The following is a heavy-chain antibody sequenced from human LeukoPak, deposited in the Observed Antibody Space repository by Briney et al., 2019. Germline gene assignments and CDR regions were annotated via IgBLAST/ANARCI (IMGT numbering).Heavy chain of an antibody. Sequence: PSETLSLTCTVSGGSISSGSYYWSWIRQPAGKGLEWIGRIYTSGSTNYNPSLKSRVTISVDTSKNQFSLKLSSVTAADTAVYYCARHGDYGDYPPPPQLFDYWGQGTLVTVSS. V-gene: IGHV4-61*02. J-gene: IGHJ4*02. D-gene: IGHD4-17*01. CDR1: GGSISSGSYY. CDR3: ARHGDYGDYPPPPQLFDY. CDR2: IYTSGST.